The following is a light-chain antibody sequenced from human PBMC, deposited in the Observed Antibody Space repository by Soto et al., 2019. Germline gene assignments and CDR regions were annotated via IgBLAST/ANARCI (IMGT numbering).Light chain of an antibody. J-gene: IGLJ1*01. CDR3: SSYTSSSTPFYV. V-gene: IGLV2-14*01. CDR2: DVS. Sequence: QSVLTKPASVSGSPGRSITISCTGTSSDVGGYNYVSWYQQHPGKAPKLMIYDVSNRPSGVSNRFSGSKSGNTASLTISGLQAEDEADYYCSSYTSSSTPFYVFGTGTKVTVL. CDR1: SSDVGGYNY.